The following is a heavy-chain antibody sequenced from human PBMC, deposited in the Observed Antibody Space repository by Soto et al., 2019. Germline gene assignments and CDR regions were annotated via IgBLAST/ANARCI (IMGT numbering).Heavy chain of an antibody. J-gene: IGHJ4*02. Sequence: ASVKVSCKASGYTFTGYYMHWVRQAPGQGLERMGWINPNSGGTNYAQKFQGRVTMTRDTSISTAYMELSRLRSDDTAVYYCARGARQWELPSYFDYWGQGTLVTVSS. D-gene: IGHD1-26*01. CDR3: ARGARQWELPSYFDY. CDR1: GYTFTGYY. CDR2: INPNSGGT. V-gene: IGHV1-2*02.